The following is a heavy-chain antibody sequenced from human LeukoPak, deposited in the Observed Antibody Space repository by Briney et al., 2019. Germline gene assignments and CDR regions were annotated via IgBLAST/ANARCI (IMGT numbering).Heavy chain of an antibody. J-gene: IGHJ4*02. CDR1: GGTFSSYS. CDR3: ARGSVVRGVIITSGFGY. D-gene: IGHD3-10*01. Sequence: SVKVSCKASGGTFSSYSISWVRQAPGQGLEWMGRIIPIFGTANYAQKFQGRVTITADKSTSTAYMELSSLRSEDTAVYYCARGSVVRGVIITSGFGYWGQGTLVTVSS. V-gene: IGHV1-69*06. CDR2: IIPIFGTA.